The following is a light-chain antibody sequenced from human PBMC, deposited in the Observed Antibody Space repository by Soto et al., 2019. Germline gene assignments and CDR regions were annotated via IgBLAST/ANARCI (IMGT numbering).Light chain of an antibody. CDR2: WAS. V-gene: IGKV4-1*01. CDR1: QSVLYSSNNKNY. CDR3: QQYYSTPWT. J-gene: IGKJ1*01. Sequence: DLLLTPSPDSLSVSLGERATINCKSSQSVLYSSNNKNYLAWYQQKPGQPPKLLIYWASTRESGVPDRFSGSGSGTDFTLTISSLQAEDVAVYYCQQYYSTPWTFGQGTKADIK.